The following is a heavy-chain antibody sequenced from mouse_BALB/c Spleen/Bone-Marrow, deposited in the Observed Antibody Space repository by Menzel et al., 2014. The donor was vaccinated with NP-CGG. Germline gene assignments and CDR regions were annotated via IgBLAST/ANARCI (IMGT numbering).Heavy chain of an antibody. CDR3: ARQLDSSGYVLDY. CDR1: GFTFSSYT. V-gene: IGHV5-12-2*01. J-gene: IGHJ2*01. Sequence: EVHLVESGGGLVQPGGSLKLSCAASGFTFSSYTMSWTRQTPEKRLEWVAYISDGGGRAYYPDTVKGRFTISRDNAKNTLYLQMSSLKSEDTAMYYCARQLDSSGYVLDYWGQGTTLTVSS. D-gene: IGHD3-2*01. CDR2: ISDGGGRA.